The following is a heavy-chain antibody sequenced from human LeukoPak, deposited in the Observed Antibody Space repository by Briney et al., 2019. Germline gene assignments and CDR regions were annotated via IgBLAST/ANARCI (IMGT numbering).Heavy chain of an antibody. CDR1: GYTFTGYY. Sequence: GASVKVSCKASGYTFTGYYMHWVRQAPRQGLEWMGWINPNSGGTNYAQKFQGRVTMTRDTSISTAYMELSRLRSDDTAVYYCARDRPYSATAKMDYWGQGTLVTVSS. J-gene: IGHJ4*02. CDR3: ARDRPYSATAKMDY. V-gene: IGHV1-2*02. CDR2: INPNSGGT. D-gene: IGHD2-15*01.